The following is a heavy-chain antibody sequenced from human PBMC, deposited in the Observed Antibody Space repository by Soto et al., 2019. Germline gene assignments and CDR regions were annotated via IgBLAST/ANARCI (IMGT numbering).Heavy chain of an antibody. J-gene: IGHJ6*02. Sequence: SVKVSCKASGGTFSSYAISWVRQAPGQGLEWMGGIIPIYGTANYAQKFQGRVTITTDESTSTAYMELSSLRSEDTAVYYCARKACTHGVSYKDPNTYTHDYYNYGMDVWGQGTTLTVSS. D-gene: IGHD2-8*01. V-gene: IGHV1-69*05. CDR3: ARKACTHGVSYKDPNTYTHDYYNYGMDV. CDR1: GGTFSSYA. CDR2: IIPIYGTA.